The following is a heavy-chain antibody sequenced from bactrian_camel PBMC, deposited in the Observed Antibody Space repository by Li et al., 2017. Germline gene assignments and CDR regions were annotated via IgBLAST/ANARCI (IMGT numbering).Heavy chain of an antibody. CDR3: AKSSLIDGYY. J-gene: IGHJ4*01. CDR2: INGAGTIT. CDR1: GFTFSSYA. D-gene: IGHD1*01. Sequence: DVQLVESGGGLVQPGGSLRLSCAASGFTFSSYAVTWVRQGPGKGLEWVSAINGAGTITYYSDSVKGRFTISRDNAKNTLYLQLNGLKTEDTAMYYCAKSSLIDGYYWGQGTQVTVS. V-gene: IGHV3S31*01.